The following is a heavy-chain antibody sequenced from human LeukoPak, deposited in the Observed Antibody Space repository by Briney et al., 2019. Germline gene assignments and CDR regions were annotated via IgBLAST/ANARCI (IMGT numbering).Heavy chain of an antibody. D-gene: IGHD3-22*01. V-gene: IGHV5-51*01. CDR3: ARLYNYYDSSGSKNDAFDI. CDR1: GYSFTSYW. Sequence: GEPLKISCKGSGYSFTSYWIGWVRQMPGKGLWWMGIIYPGDSDTRYSPSFQGKVTISADKSISTAYLQWSSLKAPDTAMYYCARLYNYYDSSGSKNDAFDIWGQGTMVTVSS. J-gene: IGHJ3*02. CDR2: IYPGDSDT.